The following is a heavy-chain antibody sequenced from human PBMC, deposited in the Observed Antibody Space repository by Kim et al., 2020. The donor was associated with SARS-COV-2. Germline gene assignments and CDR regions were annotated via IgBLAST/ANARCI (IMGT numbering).Heavy chain of an antibody. V-gene: IGHV1-8*01. J-gene: IGHJ5*02. Sequence: YEQKFQGRVTMTRNTSISTDYMERSSLRSEDTAVYYCARGIRGRRYIWFDPWGQGTLVTVSS. CDR3: ARGIRGRRYIWFDP.